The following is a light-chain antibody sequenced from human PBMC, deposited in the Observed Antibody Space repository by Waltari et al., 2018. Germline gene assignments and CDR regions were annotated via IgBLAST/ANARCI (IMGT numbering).Light chain of an antibody. CDR2: DVS. V-gene: IGLV2-14*03. J-gene: IGLJ2*01. CDR1: SLDVGAYNY. CDR3: SSYISSSTLEL. Sequence: QSALTQPASVSGSPGQSITISCTGTSLDVGAYNYVSWYQQHPGKAPKLMIFDVSNRPSGVSNRFSGSKSGNTASLTISGLQAEDEADYYCSSYISSSTLELFGGGTSLTVL.